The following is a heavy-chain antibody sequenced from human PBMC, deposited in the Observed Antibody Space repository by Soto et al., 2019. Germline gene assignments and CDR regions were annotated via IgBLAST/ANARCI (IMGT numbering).Heavy chain of an antibody. CDR2: IYWDDDK. CDR1: GFSLSTSGVG. J-gene: IGHJ3*02. V-gene: IGHV2-5*02. CDR3: AHRPGGSYYYDSSGYGDAFDI. D-gene: IGHD3-22*01. Sequence: QITLKESGPTLVKPTQTLTLTCTFSGFSLSTSGVGVGWIRQPPGKALEWLALIYWDDDKRYSPSLKSRLTITKVTSKNQVVLTTTNMDPVDTATYYCAHRPGGSYYYDSSGYGDAFDIWGQGTMVTVSS.